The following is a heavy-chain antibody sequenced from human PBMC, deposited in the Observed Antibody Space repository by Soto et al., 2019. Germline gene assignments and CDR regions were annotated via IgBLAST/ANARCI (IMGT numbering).Heavy chain of an antibody. CDR1: GFPFGDYA. D-gene: IGHD3-16*01. V-gene: IGHV3-49*03. CDR2: IRSKAYGGTA. J-gene: IGHJ6*03. Sequence: GGSLRLSCPASGFPFGDYAMSWFRQAPGKGLEWVGFIRSKAYGGTAEYAASVKGRFTISRDDSKSIAYLQMNSLKTEDTAVYYCTRAVSGYYYYYYMDVWGKGTTVTVSS. CDR3: TRAVSGYYYYYYMDV.